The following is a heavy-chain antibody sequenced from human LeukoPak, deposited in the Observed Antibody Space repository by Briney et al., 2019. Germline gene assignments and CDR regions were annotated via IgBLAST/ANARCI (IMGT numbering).Heavy chain of an antibody. V-gene: IGHV4-31*03. CDR3: ARRRVVVVTPFDY. J-gene: IGHJ4*02. CDR2: IYYSGST. D-gene: IGHD3-22*01. Sequence: PSETLSLTCTVSGGSISSGGYYWSWIRQHPGKGLEWVGYIYYSGSTYYNPSLKSRVTISVDTSKNQFSLKLSSVTAADTAVYYCARRRVVVVTPFDYWGQGTLVTVSS. CDR1: GGSISSGGYY.